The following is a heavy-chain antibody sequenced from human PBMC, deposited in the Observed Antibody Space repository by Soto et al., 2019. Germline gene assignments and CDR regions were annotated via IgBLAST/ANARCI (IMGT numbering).Heavy chain of an antibody. Sequence: ASVKVSCKASGYNFNTFDIHWVRQATGHGLEWMGGIIPLFGTAKYAQNFQGRITITADESTNTAYMELRSLRSQDTAVYYCARGVHYDSSGYYYFYWGQGALVTVSS. V-gene: IGHV1-69*13. J-gene: IGHJ4*02. CDR2: IIPLFGTA. D-gene: IGHD3-22*01. CDR1: GYNFNTFD. CDR3: ARGVHYDSSGYYYFY.